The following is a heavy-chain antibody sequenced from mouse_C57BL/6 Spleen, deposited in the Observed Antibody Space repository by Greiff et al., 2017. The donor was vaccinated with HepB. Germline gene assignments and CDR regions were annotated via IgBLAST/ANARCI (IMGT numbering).Heavy chain of an antibody. Sequence: QVHVKQSGAELARPGASVKMSCKASGYTFTSYTMHWVKQRPGQGLEWIGYINPSSGYTKYNQKFKDKATLTADKSSSTAYMQLSSLTSEDSAVYYCARRHYYGSSYDYYAMDYWGQGTSVTVSS. J-gene: IGHJ4*01. CDR3: ARRHYYGSSYDYYAMDY. D-gene: IGHD1-1*01. CDR2: INPSSGYT. V-gene: IGHV1-4*01. CDR1: GYTFTSYT.